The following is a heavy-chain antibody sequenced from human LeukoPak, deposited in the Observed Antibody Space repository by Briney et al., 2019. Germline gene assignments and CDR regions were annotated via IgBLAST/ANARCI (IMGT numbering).Heavy chain of an antibody. J-gene: IGHJ5*02. CDR3: ARGVAARRSHWFDP. CDR2: IYYSGST. Sequence: SETLSLTCTVSGGSISSHYWSWIRQPPGKGLEWIGNIYYSGSTNYNPSLKSRVTISADTSKNQFSLKLSSVTAAETAVYYCARGVAARRSHWFDPWGQRTLVTVSS. D-gene: IGHD6-6*01. CDR1: GGSISSHY. V-gene: IGHV4-59*11.